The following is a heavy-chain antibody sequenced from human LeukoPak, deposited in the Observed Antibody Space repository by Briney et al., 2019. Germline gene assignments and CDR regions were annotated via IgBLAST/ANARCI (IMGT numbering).Heavy chain of an antibody. CDR3: AREVGSSSWYYSYNWFDP. V-gene: IGHV1-18*01. Sequence: ASVKVSCKASGYTSTNYGISWVRQAPGQGLEWMGWISAYNGNTNYAQKLQGRVTMTTDTSTSTAYMELRSLRSDNTAVYYCAREVGSSSWYYSYNWFDPWGQGTLVTVSS. CDR2: ISAYNGNT. CDR1: GYTSTNYG. J-gene: IGHJ5*02. D-gene: IGHD6-13*01.